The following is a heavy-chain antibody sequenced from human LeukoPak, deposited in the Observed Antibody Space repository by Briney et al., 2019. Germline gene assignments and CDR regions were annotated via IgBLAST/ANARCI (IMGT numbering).Heavy chain of an antibody. V-gene: IGHV4-30-2*01. Sequence: LRLSCVVSGIPFSDYYMNWIRQPPGKGLEWIGYIYHSGSSSYSPSLKSRVTMSVDKSKNQFSLNLSSVTAADTAVYYCARAAVVTTSVYTFDYWGRGTLVTVSS. CDR3: ARAAVVTTSVYTFDY. J-gene: IGHJ4*02. D-gene: IGHD2-21*02. CDR1: GIPFSDYY. CDR2: IYHSGSS.